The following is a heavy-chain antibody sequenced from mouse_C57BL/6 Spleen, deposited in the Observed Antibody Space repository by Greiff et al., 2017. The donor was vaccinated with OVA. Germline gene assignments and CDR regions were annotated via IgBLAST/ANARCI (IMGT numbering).Heavy chain of an antibody. CDR3: ARRIEVDGAMDY. D-gene: IGHD1-1*01. J-gene: IGHJ4*01. Sequence: QVQLQHSGAELVRPGTSVKMSCKASGYTFTNYWIGWAKQRPGHGLEWIGDIYPGGGYTNYNEKFKGKATLTADKSSSTAYMQFSSLTSEDSAIYYCARRIEVDGAMDYWGQGTSVTVSS. CDR1: GYTFTNYW. V-gene: IGHV1-63*01. CDR2: IYPGGGYT.